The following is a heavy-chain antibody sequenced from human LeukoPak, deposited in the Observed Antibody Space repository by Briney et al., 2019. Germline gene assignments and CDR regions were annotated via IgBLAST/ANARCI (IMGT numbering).Heavy chain of an antibody. D-gene: IGHD3-10*01. CDR2: INAGNGNT. CDR1: GYTFTSYA. V-gene: IGHV1-3*03. Sequence: GASVKVSCKASGYTFTSYAMHWVRQAPGQRLEWMGWINAGNGNTKYSQEFQGRVTITRDTSASTAYMELSSLRSEDMAVYYCARAPYYYGSGSHWFDPWGQGTLVTVSS. J-gene: IGHJ5*02. CDR3: ARAPYYYGSGSHWFDP.